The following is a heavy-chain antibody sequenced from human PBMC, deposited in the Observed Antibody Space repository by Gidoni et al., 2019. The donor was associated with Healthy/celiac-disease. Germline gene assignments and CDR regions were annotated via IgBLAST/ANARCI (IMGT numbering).Heavy chain of an antibody. Sequence: VQLVESGGGLVQPGGSLRLSCAASGFTFSSYWMSWVRQAPGKGLEWVANIKKDGSEKYYVDSVKGRFTISRDNAKNSLYLQMNSLRAEDTAVYYCARDNRYCSSTSCSTLDWFDPWGQGTLVTVSS. J-gene: IGHJ5*02. CDR2: IKKDGSEK. CDR1: GFTFSSYW. V-gene: IGHV3-7*01. CDR3: ARDNRYCSSTSCSTLDWFDP. D-gene: IGHD2-2*02.